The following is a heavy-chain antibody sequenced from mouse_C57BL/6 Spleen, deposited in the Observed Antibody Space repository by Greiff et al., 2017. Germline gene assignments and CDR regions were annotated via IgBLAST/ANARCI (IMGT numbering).Heavy chain of an antibody. CDR2: IDPSDSYT. CDR1: GYTFTSYW. Sequence: QVQLQQPGAELVRPGTSVKLSCKASGYTFTSYWMQWVKQRPGQGLEWIGEIDPSDSYTNYNQKFKGKATLTVDTSSSTAYMQLSSLTSEDSAVYYCARLSYTMGYFDYWGQGTTLTVSS. D-gene: IGHD1-1*01. CDR3: ARLSYTMGYFDY. J-gene: IGHJ2*01. V-gene: IGHV1-50*01.